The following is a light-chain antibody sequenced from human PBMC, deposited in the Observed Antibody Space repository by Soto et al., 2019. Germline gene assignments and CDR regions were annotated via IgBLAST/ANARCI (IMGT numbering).Light chain of an antibody. CDR2: AAS. CDR1: QSVSTD. Sequence: IVMTQSPAILSVSPGERVTLSCRASQSVSTDLAWYQQKPGQPPRILIYAASTRATGIPDRFSGSGAGTDFTLAISGLQPEDVAVYYWQQYIGWPPMFTFGQGTKLEIK. V-gene: IGKV3-15*01. J-gene: IGKJ2*01. CDR3: QQYIGWPPMFT.